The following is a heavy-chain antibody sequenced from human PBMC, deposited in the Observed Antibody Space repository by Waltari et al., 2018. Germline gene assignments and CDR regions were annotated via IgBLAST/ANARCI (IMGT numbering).Heavy chain of an antibody. CDR1: GDYPMSNLYY. Sequence: QPQLQESGPRLVKPSETLSLTRSVSGDYPMSNLYYLGWISQPPGKGLEWIGSTYYDGTTHYKSSLKGRATISVDPTKNQFSLEISSTTAADTAVYYCARDPTKGVYNWFDPWGQGILVIVSS. CDR2: TYYDGTT. D-gene: IGHD3-10*01. CDR3: ARDPTKGVYNWFDP. J-gene: IGHJ5*02. V-gene: IGHV4-39*07.